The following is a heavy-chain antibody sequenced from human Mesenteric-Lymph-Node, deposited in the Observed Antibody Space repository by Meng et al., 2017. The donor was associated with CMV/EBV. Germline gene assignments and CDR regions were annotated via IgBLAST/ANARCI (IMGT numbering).Heavy chain of an antibody. D-gene: IGHD2-2*02. Sequence: GESLKISCAASGFTFSNYWMHWVRQVPGKGLVWVSRINSDGSSTSYADSVKGRFTISRDNAKNTLYLQMSSLRAEDTAVYFCTRDPEYCSSTSCYNFQYYGMDVWGQGTTVTVSS. CDR3: TRDPEYCSSTSCYNFQYYGMDV. CDR1: GFTFSNYW. J-gene: IGHJ6*02. V-gene: IGHV3-74*01. CDR2: INSDGSST.